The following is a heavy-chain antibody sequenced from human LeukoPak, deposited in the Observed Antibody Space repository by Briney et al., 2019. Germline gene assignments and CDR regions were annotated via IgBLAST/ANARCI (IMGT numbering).Heavy chain of an antibody. J-gene: IGHJ5*02. V-gene: IGHV1-2*04. Sequence: GASVKVSCKASGYTFTGYYMHWVRQAPGQGLEWMGWINPNSGGTNYAQKFQGWVTMTRDTSISTAYMELSRLRSDDTAVYYCARDIAAEANWFDPWGQGTLVTVSS. CDR3: ARDIAAEANWFDP. D-gene: IGHD6-13*01. CDR2: INPNSGGT. CDR1: GYTFTGYY.